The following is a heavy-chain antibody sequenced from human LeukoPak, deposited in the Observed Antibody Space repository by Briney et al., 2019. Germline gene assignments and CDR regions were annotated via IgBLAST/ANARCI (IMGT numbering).Heavy chain of an antibody. Sequence: PGGSLRLSCAASGFTFNSYTLNWVRQAPGKGLEWVSSISSGGSYIYYTDSVKGRFTISRDNAKNSLYLQMNSLRAEDTAVYYGARGLCNGGSCYSGFGYWGQGTLVTVSS. D-gene: IGHD2-15*01. V-gene: IGHV3-21*01. CDR2: ISSGGSYI. CDR1: GFTFNSYT. J-gene: IGHJ4*02. CDR3: ARGLCNGGSCYSGFGY.